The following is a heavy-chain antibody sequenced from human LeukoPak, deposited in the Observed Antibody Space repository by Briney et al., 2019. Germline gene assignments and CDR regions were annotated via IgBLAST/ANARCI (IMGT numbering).Heavy chain of an antibody. CDR1: GFTFSSYA. D-gene: IGHD3-10*01. CDR2: IRYDGSNK. Sequence: GGSLRLSCAASGFTFSSYAMSWVRQAPGKGLEWVAFIRYDGSNKYYADSVKGRFTISRDNSKNTLYLQMNSLRAEDTAVYYCAKLPIVGSGSFDAFDIWGQGTMVTVSS. V-gene: IGHV3-30*02. J-gene: IGHJ3*02. CDR3: AKLPIVGSGSFDAFDI.